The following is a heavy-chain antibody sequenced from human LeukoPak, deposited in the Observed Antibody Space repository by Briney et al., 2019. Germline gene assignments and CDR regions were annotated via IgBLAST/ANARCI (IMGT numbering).Heavy chain of an antibody. CDR1: GFTFTNYD. CDR3: VRDGEGVAISVNYWFAP. J-gene: IGHJ5*02. D-gene: IGHD3-10*01. V-gene: IGHV1-8*01. Sequence: ASVKVSCKATGFTFTNYDINWVRQATGQGLEWMGWMNPINGNTGYAQKFQGRVTMTRDTSMSTAYMELRSLTSEGTAVYYCVRDGEGVAISVNYWFAPWGQGTLVTVSS. CDR2: MNPINGNT.